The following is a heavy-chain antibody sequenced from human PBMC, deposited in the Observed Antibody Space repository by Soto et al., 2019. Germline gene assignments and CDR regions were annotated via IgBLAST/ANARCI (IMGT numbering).Heavy chain of an antibody. CDR1: GFTFSSYS. CDR2: ISSGSSSI. CDR3: ARALSSLIAVPAY. D-gene: IGHD6-19*01. V-gene: IGHV3-21*02. Sequence: EVQLVEVGGGLVKPGGSLRLSCAASGFTFSSYSMTWVRQAPGKGLECVSSISSGSSSIYYADSVKGRFTISRDNAKNSLYLQMNILRAEDTAVYYCARALSSLIAVPAYWGQGTLVTVSS. J-gene: IGHJ4*02.